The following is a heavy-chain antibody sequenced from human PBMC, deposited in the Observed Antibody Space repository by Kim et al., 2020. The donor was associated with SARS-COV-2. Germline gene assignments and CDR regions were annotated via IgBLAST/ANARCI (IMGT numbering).Heavy chain of an antibody. D-gene: IGHD2-15*01. V-gene: IGHV3-21*01. J-gene: IGHJ6*02. CDR2: ISSSSSYI. CDR1: GFTFSSYS. CDR3: ARGPLDIVVVVAATLEKYGMDV. Sequence: GGSLRLSCAASGFTFSSYSMNWVRQAPGKGLEWVSSISSSSSYIYYADSVKGRFTISRDNAKNSLYLQMNSLRAEDTAVYYCARGPLDIVVVVAATLEKYGMDVWGQGTTVTVSS.